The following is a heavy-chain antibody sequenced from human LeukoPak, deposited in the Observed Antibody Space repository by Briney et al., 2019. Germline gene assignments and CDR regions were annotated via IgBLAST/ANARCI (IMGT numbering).Heavy chain of an antibody. V-gene: IGHV3-74*01. J-gene: IGHJ6*02. CDR1: GFTFSSYW. Sequence: GGSLRLSCAASGFTFSSYWMHGVRQAPGKGLVWVSRIKGDGSETSYAGSVKGRFTISRDNAKNTLYLQMSSLRADDTAVYYCTSDRVFYGLDVWGQGTTVIVSS. CDR2: IKGDGSET. CDR3: TSDRVFYGLDV.